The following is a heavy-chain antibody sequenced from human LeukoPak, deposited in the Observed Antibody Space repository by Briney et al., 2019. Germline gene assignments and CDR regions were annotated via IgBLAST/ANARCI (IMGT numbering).Heavy chain of an antibody. V-gene: IGHV1-69*05. CDR2: IIPIFGTA. J-gene: IGHJ4*02. CDR1: GGTFSSYA. Sequence: SVKASCKASGGTFSSYAISWVRQAPGQGLEWMGRIIPIFGTANYAQKFQGRVTITTDESTSTAYMELSSLRSEDTAVYYCAGDSSGWYYFDYWGQGTLVTVSS. D-gene: IGHD6-19*01. CDR3: AGDSSGWYYFDY.